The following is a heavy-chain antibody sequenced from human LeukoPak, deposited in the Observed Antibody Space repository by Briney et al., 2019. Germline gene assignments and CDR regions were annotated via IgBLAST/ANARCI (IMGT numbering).Heavy chain of an antibody. V-gene: IGHV4-59*01. Sequence: SETLSLTCTVSGGSISSYYWSWIRQPPGKGLEWIGYIYYSGNTNYSPSVKSRVTMSVDTSKDQFSLKLTSVTAADTAVYYCARVGSGGYLDYWGQGTLVTVSS. CDR2: IYYSGNT. CDR1: GGSISSYY. J-gene: IGHJ4*02. D-gene: IGHD3-10*01. CDR3: ARVGSGGYLDY.